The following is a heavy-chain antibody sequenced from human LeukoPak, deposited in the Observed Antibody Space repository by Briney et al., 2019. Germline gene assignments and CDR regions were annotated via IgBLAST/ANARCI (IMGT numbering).Heavy chain of an antibody. CDR3: ARFSGPGMQHYYYYMDV. CDR1: GFSVSMKY. CDR2: IFSGGTT. Sequence: GGSLRLSCAASGFSVSMKYMTWVRQAPGKGLEWVSVIFSGGTTYYADSVKGRFTVSRDNSKNMMYLQMNSLRAEDAAVYYCARFSGPGMQHYYYYMDVWGPGTTVTVSS. J-gene: IGHJ6*03. V-gene: IGHV3-53*01. D-gene: IGHD3-10*01.